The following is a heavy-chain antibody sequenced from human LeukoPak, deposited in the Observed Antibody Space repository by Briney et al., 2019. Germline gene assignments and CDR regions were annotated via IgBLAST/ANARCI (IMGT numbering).Heavy chain of an antibody. CDR2: IIPILGIA. CDR3: ARHGSGRYYPAEGRVDY. Sequence: SVKVSCKASGGTFSSYAISWVRQAPGQGLEWMGRIIPILGIANYAQKFQGRVTMTRDTSTSTVYMELSSLRSEDTAVYYCARHGSGRYYPAEGRVDYWGQGTLVTVSS. J-gene: IGHJ4*02. CDR1: GGTFSSYA. D-gene: IGHD3-10*01. V-gene: IGHV1-69*04.